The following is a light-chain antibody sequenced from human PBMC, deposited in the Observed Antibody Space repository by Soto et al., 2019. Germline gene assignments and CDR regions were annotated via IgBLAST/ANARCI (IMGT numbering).Light chain of an antibody. V-gene: IGKV1-6*01. CDR1: QTIGTY. Sequence: SQLTQSPSSLSASVGYRVTITCRASQTIGTYLGWYQQKPGKAPKLLIYAASSLQSGVPSRFSGSGSGTDFTLTISSLQPEDFATYYCLQDYNYPLTFGGGTKVDIK. CDR2: AAS. J-gene: IGKJ4*01. CDR3: LQDYNYPLT.